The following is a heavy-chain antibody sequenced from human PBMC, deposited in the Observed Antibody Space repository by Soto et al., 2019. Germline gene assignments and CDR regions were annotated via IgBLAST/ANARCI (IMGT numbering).Heavy chain of an antibody. J-gene: IGHJ4*02. CDR1: GFTFSSYG. Sequence: QVQLVESGGGVVQPGRSLRLSCAASGFTFSSYGMHWVRQAPGKGLEWVAVIWYDGSNKYYADSVKGRFTISRDNSKNTLYLQMNSLRAEDTAVYYCAREYYYDSSGAPRSYFDYGGQGTLVTVSS. D-gene: IGHD3-22*01. V-gene: IGHV3-33*01. CDR2: IWYDGSNK. CDR3: AREYYYDSSGAPRSYFDY.